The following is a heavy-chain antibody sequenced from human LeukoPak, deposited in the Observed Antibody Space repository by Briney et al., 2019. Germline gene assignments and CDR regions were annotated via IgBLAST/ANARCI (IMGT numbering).Heavy chain of an antibody. V-gene: IGHV3-73*01. Sequence: GGSLRLSCAASGFTFSGSAMHWVRQASGKGLEWVGRIRSKANSYATAYAASVKGRFTISRDDSKNTAYLQMNSLRAEDTAVYYCARDQHYYDSSGYRALDYWGQGTLVTVSS. D-gene: IGHD3-22*01. CDR2: IRSKANSYAT. CDR1: GFTFSGSA. J-gene: IGHJ4*02. CDR3: ARDQHYYDSSGYRALDY.